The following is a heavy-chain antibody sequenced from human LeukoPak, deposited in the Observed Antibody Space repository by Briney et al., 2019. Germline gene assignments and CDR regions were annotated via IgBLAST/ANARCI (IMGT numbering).Heavy chain of an antibody. CDR2: ISSGGSTI. J-gene: IGHJ4*02. CDR3: ARSGYSSSWYFDY. V-gene: IGHV3-48*03. Sequence: GGSLRLSCAASAFTFSSYEMNWVRQAPGKGLEWVSYISSGGSTIYYADSVKGRFVISRDNAKNSLYLQMNSLRAEDTAVYYCARSGYSSSWYFDYWGQGTLVTVSS. CDR1: AFTFSSYE. D-gene: IGHD6-13*01.